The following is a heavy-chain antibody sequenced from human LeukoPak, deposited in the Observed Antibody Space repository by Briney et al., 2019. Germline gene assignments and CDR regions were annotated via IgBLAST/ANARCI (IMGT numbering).Heavy chain of an antibody. Sequence: GGSLRLSCAASGFSFGTYGMSWVRQAPGKWLEWVAAIGSSGGSTYYADSVKGRFTVSKDNGNNTLYLQMNALRAEDTASYYCAKIVRATGTDSWGQGTLVTVSS. D-gene: IGHD1/OR15-1a*01. CDR1: GFSFGTYG. J-gene: IGHJ4*02. CDR2: IGSSGGST. CDR3: AKIVRATGTDS. V-gene: IGHV3-23*01.